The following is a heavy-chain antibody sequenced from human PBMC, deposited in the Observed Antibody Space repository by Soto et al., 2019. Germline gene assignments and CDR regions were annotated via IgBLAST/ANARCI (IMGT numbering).Heavy chain of an antibody. J-gene: IGHJ3*02. Sequence: PSETLSLTCTVAGGSIRSFYWSLIRQPPGKGLEWIGYIYYSGSTNYNPSLKSRVTISVDTSKNQFSLKLSSVTAADTAVYYCARVWGGAFDIWGQGTMLTVSS. CDR3: ARVWGGAFDI. D-gene: IGHD3-10*01. V-gene: IGHV4-59*01. CDR2: IYYSGST. CDR1: GGSIRSFY.